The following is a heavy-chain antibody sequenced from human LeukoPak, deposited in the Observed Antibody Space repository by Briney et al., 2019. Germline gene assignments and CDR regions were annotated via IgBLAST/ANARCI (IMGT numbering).Heavy chain of an antibody. CDR1: GFSFSNHG. V-gene: IGHV3-30*03. CDR2: IASDGGAK. CDR3: AREATWGQWYFDH. D-gene: IGHD6-19*01. Sequence: PGTSLRRSCVASGFSFSNHGMHWVRQAPGKGLEWVSVIASDGGAKFYADSVKGRFTLSRDNPKNMFFLQMNLLTVEDTAIYYCAREATWGQWYFDHWGQGTPVTVSS. J-gene: IGHJ4*02.